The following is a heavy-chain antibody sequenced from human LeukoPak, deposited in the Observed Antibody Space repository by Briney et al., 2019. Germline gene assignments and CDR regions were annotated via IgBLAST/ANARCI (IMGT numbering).Heavy chain of an antibody. CDR3: ARGVGYGSGSFDY. V-gene: IGHV4-59*01. D-gene: IGHD3-10*01. CDR1: GGSISSYY. J-gene: IGHJ4*02. CDR2: IYYSGST. Sequence: PSETLSLTCTVSGGSISSYYWSWIRQPPGKGLVWIGYIYYSGSTNYYPSLKSRVIISVDTYKNQFSLKLSSVNAADTAVYCCARGVGYGSGSFDYWGQGTLVTVSS.